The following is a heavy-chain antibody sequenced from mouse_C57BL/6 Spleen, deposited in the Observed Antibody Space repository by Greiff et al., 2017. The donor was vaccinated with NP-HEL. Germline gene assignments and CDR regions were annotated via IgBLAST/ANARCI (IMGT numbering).Heavy chain of an antibody. CDR3: ARLVITTVVAKDYAMDY. V-gene: IGHV1-72*01. Sequence: QVHVKQPGAELVKPGASVKLSCKASGYTFTSYWMHWVKQRPGRGLEWIGRIDPNSGGTKYNEKFKSKATLTVDKPSSTAYMQLSSLTSEDSAVYYCARLVITTVVAKDYAMDYWGQGTSVTVSS. CDR2: IDPNSGGT. J-gene: IGHJ4*01. D-gene: IGHD1-1*01. CDR1: GYTFTSYW.